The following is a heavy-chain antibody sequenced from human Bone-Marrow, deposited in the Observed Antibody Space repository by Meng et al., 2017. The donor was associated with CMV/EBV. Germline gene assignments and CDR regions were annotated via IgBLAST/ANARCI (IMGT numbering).Heavy chain of an antibody. CDR2: INPNSGGT. V-gene: IGHV1-2*02. CDR1: GYTFTGYY. D-gene: IGHD1-7*01. J-gene: IGHJ4*02. Sequence: ASVKVSCKASGYTFTGYYMHWVRQAPGQGLEWMGWINPNSGGTNYAQKFQGRVTMTRDTSITTAYMEVSRPRSDDTALYYCAREKFGGTTTRPLDYWGEGTLVTVSS. CDR3: AREKFGGTTTRPLDY.